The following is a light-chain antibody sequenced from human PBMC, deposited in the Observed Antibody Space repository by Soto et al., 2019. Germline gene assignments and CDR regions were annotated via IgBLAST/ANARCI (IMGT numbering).Light chain of an antibody. Sequence: EIVLTQSPGTLSLSPGERATLSCRASQSVSSSYLAWYQQKPGQAPRLLIYGASSTATGIPDRFSGSGSGTDFTLTISRLEPEDFAVYYYQQYGSSQPYTFGQGTKLESK. CDR2: GAS. V-gene: IGKV3-20*01. CDR3: QQYGSSQPYT. CDR1: QSVSSSY. J-gene: IGKJ2*01.